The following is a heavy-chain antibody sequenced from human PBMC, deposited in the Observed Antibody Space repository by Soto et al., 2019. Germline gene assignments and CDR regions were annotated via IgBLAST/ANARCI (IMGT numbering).Heavy chain of an antibody. D-gene: IGHD4-17*01. Sequence: PSETLSLTCAFSGGSISSSNWWSWVRQPPGKGLEWIGYIYYSGSTYYNPSLKSRVTISVDTSKNQFSLKLSSVTAADTAVYYCARSGAPKINDYGGNSGIWFDPWGQGTLVTVSS. V-gene: IGHV4-4*02. CDR1: GGSISSSNW. J-gene: IGHJ5*02. CDR2: IYYSGST. CDR3: ARSGAPKINDYGGNSGIWFDP.